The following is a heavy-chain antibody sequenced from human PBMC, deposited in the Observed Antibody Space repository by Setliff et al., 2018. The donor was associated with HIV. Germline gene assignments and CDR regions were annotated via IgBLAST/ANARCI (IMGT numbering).Heavy chain of an antibody. CDR1: GYTFTSYG. CDR3: ARAYSSVVIKYMDV. V-gene: IGHV1-18*01. Sequence: ASVKVSCKASGYTFTSYGISWVRQAPGQGLEWMGWISAYNGNTNYAQKLQGRVTMTTDTSTSTAYMELRSLRSEDTAVYYCARAYSSVVIKYMDVWGKGTTVTVSS. D-gene: IGHD3-22*01. J-gene: IGHJ6*03. CDR2: ISAYNGNT.